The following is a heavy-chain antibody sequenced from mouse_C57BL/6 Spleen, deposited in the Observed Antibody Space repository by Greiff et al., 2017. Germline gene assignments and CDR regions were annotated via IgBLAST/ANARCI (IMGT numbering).Heavy chain of an antibody. D-gene: IGHD2-3*01. J-gene: IGHJ3*01. CDR1: GYTFTEYT. V-gene: IGHV1-62-2*01. CDR3: ARHEEGGEVYDSAWFAY. Sequence: VQLQQSGAELVKPGASVKLSCKASGYTFTEYTIHWVKQRSGQGLEWIGWFYPGSGSIKYNETFKDKATLTADKSSSAVYMELRRLTSEDSAVYFCARHEEGGEVYDSAWFAYWGQGTLVTVSA. CDR2: FYPGSGSI.